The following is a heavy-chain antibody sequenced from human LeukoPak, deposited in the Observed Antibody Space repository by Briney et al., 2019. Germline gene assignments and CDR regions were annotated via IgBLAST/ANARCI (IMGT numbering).Heavy chain of an antibody. Sequence: SETLSLTCTVSGGSISSYYWSWIRQPAGKGLEWIGRIYTSGSTNYNPSLKSRVTMSVDTSKNQFSLKLSSVTAADTAVYYCARPQYSSGWGRDFDYWGQGTLVTVSS. J-gene: IGHJ4*02. CDR2: IYTSGST. V-gene: IGHV4-4*07. D-gene: IGHD6-19*01. CDR1: GGSISSYY. CDR3: ARPQYSSGWGRDFDY.